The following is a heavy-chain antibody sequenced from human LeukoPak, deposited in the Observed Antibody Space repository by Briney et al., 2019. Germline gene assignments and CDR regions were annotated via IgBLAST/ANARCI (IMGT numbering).Heavy chain of an antibody. CDR3: ASNSGSYLRATRNTFDI. V-gene: IGHV4-4*07. Sequence: SETLSLTCTVSGGSISSYYWSWIRPPAGKGLEWIGRIYTSGSTNYNPSLKSRVTMSVDTSKNQFSLKLSSVTAADTAVYYCASNSGSYLRATRNTFDIWGQGTMVTVSS. CDR2: IYTSGST. J-gene: IGHJ3*02. CDR1: GGSISSYY. D-gene: IGHD1-26*01.